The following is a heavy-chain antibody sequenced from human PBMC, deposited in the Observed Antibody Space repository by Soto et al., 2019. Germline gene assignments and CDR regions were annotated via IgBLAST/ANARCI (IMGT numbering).Heavy chain of an antibody. V-gene: IGHV1-18*01. J-gene: IGHJ6*02. Sequence: ASVKVSCKASGYTFTSYGISWVRQAPGQGLEWMGWISAYNGNTNYAQKFQGRVTITADESTSTAYMELSSLGSEDTAVYYCARHDCISSSCYYYYYYSMDVWGQGTTVTVSS. CDR3: ARHDCISSSCYYYYYYSMDV. D-gene: IGHD2-2*01. CDR2: ISAYNGNT. CDR1: GYTFTSYG.